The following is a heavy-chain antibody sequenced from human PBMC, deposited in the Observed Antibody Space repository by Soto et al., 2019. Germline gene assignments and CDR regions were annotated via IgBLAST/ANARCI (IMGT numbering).Heavy chain of an antibody. J-gene: IGHJ5*02. CDR3: ARDLSGFDP. CDR1: GYILSSYN. V-gene: IGHV1-46*01. Sequence: ASVKVSCKASGYILSSYNMHWVRQAPGQGLEWMGIINPSGGRTSYAQKFQDRVTMTRDTSANTAYMELSSLRSEDTAVYYCARDLSGFDPWGQGTLVTVSS. CDR2: INPSGGRT.